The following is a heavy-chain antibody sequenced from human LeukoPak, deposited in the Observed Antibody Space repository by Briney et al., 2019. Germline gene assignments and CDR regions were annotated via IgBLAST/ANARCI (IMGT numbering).Heavy chain of an antibody. CDR2: ISGSGGST. V-gene: IGHV3-23*01. Sequence: GGSLRLSCAASGFTFSSYGMSWVRQAPGKGLEWVSTISGSGGSTYYADSVKGRFTISRDNSENTLYLQMNSLRSEDTAVYYCARGAFWSGYFYYWGQGTLVTVSS. D-gene: IGHD3-3*01. J-gene: IGHJ4*02. CDR1: GFTFSSYG. CDR3: ARGAFWSGYFYY.